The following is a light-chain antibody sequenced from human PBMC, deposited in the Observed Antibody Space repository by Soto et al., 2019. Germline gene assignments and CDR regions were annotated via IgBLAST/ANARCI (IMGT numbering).Light chain of an antibody. CDR3: QQYNSYSPRT. Sequence: DIQMTQSHSTLSGSVGDIVTITCLASQTISSWLAWYQQKPGKAPKLLIYKASSLESGVPSRFSGSGSGTEFTLTISSLQPDDFATYYCQQYNSYSPRTFGQGTKVDI. J-gene: IGKJ1*01. CDR1: QTISSW. CDR2: KAS. V-gene: IGKV1-5*03.